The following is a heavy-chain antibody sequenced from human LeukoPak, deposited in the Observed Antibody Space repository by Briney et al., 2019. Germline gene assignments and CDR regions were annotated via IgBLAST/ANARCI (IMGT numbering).Heavy chain of an antibody. CDR1: GFTFSDYY. J-gene: IGHJ6*03. CDR3: ARAIGYSSSWSLYYYYYMDV. V-gene: IGHV3-11*01. CDR2: ISSSGSTI. D-gene: IGHD6-13*01. Sequence: GGSLRLSCAASGFTFSDYYMSWIRQAPGKGLEWVSYISSSGSTIYYADSVKGRFTISRDNAKNSLYLQMNSLRAEDTAVYYCARAIGYSSSWSLYYYYYMDVWGKGTTVTISS.